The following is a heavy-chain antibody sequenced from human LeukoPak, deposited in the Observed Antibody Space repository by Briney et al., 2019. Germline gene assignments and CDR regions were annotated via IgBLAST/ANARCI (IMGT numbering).Heavy chain of an antibody. V-gene: IGHV1-69*04. D-gene: IGHD6-19*01. Sequence: GASVKVSCKASGGTFSSYAISWVRQAPGQGLEWMGRIIPILGIANYAQKFQGRVTITADKSTSTAYMELSSLRSEDTAVYYCAREGYNTGWLGVSNYYYGMDVWGQGTTVTVSS. CDR1: GGTFSSYA. CDR2: IIPILGIA. J-gene: IGHJ6*02. CDR3: AREGYNTGWLGVSNYYYGMDV.